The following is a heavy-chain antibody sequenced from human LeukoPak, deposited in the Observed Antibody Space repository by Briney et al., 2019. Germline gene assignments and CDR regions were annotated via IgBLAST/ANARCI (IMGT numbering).Heavy chain of an antibody. V-gene: IGHV3-23*01. CDR3: AKWGDYDVLTGYYVSDY. D-gene: IGHD3-9*01. CDR1: GFTFSNYA. CDR2: ITGSGGNT. Sequence: PGGSLRLSCAASGFTFSNYAMSWVRQAPGKGLEWVSAITGSGGNTYYADSVKGRFTISRDNSQNTVFLKMNSLRAEDTTVYYCAKWGDYDVLTGYYVSDYWGQGTLVTVSS. J-gene: IGHJ4*02.